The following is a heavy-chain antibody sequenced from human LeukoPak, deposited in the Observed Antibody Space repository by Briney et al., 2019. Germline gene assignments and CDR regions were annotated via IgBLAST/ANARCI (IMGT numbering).Heavy chain of an antibody. D-gene: IGHD3-10*01. Sequence: GGSLRLSCAASGFTFSSYSMNWVRQAPGKGPEWVSSISSSSSYIYYADSVKGRFTISRDNSKNTLYLQVNSLRAEDTAVYYCAKSPWASYYGSGSPANYFDYWGQGTLVTVSS. CDR3: AKSPWASYYGSGSPANYFDY. CDR2: ISSSSSYI. V-gene: IGHV3-21*04. J-gene: IGHJ4*02. CDR1: GFTFSSYS.